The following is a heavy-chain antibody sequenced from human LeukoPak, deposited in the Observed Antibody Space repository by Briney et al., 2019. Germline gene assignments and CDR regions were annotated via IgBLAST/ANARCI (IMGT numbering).Heavy chain of an antibody. CDR1: GFKFGDYF. CDR3: ATSRVFDY. Sequence: GGSLRLSCAASGFKFGDYFMSWVRQSPEKGLQWVAFISTSSANIRYADFVKGRFTISRDNAKNSLYLQMHSLRTEDTAVYCCATSRVFDYWGQGDLVTVSS. CDR2: ISTSSANI. V-gene: IGHV3-11*04. J-gene: IGHJ4*02.